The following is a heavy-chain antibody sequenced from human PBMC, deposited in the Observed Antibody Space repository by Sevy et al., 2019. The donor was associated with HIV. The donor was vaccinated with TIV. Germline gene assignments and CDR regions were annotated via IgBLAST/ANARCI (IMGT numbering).Heavy chain of an antibody. J-gene: IGHJ4*02. CDR3: ARYCSSTSCYAPPFDY. V-gene: IGHV1-2*06. CDR1: GYTFTDYY. Sequence: ASVKVSCKASGYTFTDYYMHWVRQAPGQGLEWMGRINPKSGGTNYAQKFQGRVTMTRDTSIRTAYMELSRLRSDETAVYYCARYCSSTSCYAPPFDYWGQGTLVTVSS. CDR2: INPKSGGT. D-gene: IGHD2-2*01.